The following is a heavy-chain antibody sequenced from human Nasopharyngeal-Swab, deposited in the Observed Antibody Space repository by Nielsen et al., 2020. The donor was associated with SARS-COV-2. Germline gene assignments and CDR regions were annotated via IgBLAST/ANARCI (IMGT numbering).Heavy chain of an antibody. Sequence: WIRQPPGKGLEWIGYIYYSGSTYYNPSLKSRVTISIDTPKNQFSLKLSSVTAADTAVYYCARDYYDSSGYYGGFDPWGQGTLVTVSS. D-gene: IGHD3-22*01. V-gene: IGHV4-30-4*01. CDR2: IYYSGST. J-gene: IGHJ5*02. CDR3: ARDYYDSSGYYGGFDP.